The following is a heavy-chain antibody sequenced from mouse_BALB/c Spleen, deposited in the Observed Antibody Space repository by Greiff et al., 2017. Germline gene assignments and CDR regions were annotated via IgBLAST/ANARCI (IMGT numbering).Heavy chain of an antibody. CDR1: GFTFSDYY. Sequence: DVQLVESGGGLVKPGGSLKLSCAASGFTFSDYYMYWVRQTPEKRLEWVATISDGGSYTYYPDSVKGRFTISRDNAKNNLYLQMSSLKSEDTAMYYCARDQGAYYRYDNAMDYWGQGTSVTVSS. J-gene: IGHJ4*01. V-gene: IGHV5-4*02. D-gene: IGHD2-14*01. CDR2: ISDGGSYT. CDR3: ARDQGAYYRYDNAMDY.